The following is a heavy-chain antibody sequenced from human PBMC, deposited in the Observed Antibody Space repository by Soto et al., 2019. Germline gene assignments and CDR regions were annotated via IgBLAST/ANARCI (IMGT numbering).Heavy chain of an antibody. CDR1: GFTFSSCA. Sequence: GGSLRLSCAASGFTFSSCAMGWVRQGPGKGLEWVAVVSIGGSTHYADSVRGRFTISRDNSKNTLPLQMNSLTAEDTAVYFCAKSRGAGGHFDYWGQGALVTVYS. V-gene: IGHV3-23*01. CDR2: VSIGGST. J-gene: IGHJ4*02. CDR3: AKSRGAGGHFDY. D-gene: IGHD2-15*01.